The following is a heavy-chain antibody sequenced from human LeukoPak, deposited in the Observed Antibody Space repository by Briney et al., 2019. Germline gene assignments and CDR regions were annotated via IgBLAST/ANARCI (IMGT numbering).Heavy chain of an antibody. CDR2: IYSGDST. CDR3: ARDPPMATISLGT. CDR1: GFTVSSNY. Sequence: GGSLRLSCAASGFTVSSNYMTWVRQAPGKGLEWVSVIYSGDSTYYADSVKGRFTISRDNSKNTLYLQMNSLRAEDTAVYYCARDPPMATISLGTWGQGTLVTVSS. V-gene: IGHV3-66*01. J-gene: IGHJ5*02. D-gene: IGHD5-24*01.